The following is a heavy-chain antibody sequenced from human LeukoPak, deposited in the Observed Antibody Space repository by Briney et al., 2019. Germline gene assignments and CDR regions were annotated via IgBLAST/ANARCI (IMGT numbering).Heavy chain of an antibody. V-gene: IGHV4-59*01. D-gene: IGHD3-22*01. Sequence: PSKTLSLTCTVSGGSISSYSWSWIRQPPGKGLEWIGSGSTNYNPSLKSRVTISVDTSKNQCSLKLSSVTAADTAVYYCARVFSGYLDYWGQGTLVTVSS. CDR1: GGSISSYS. J-gene: IGHJ4*02. CDR2: SGST. CDR3: ARVFSGYLDY.